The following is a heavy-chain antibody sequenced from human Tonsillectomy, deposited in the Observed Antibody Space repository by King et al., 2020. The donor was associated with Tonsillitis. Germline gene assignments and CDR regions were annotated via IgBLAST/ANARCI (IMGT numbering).Heavy chain of an antibody. CDR1: GFTFSDYY. J-gene: IGHJ3*02. Sequence: VQLVESGGGLVKPGGSLRLSCAASGFTFSDYYMSWIRQAPGKGLEWVSYISSSGSTIYYADSVKGRFTISRDNAKNSLYLQMNSLRAEDTAVYYCARVYCSSTSCYRRGYAFDIWGQGTMVTVSS. CDR2: ISSSGSTI. CDR3: ARVYCSSTSCYRRGYAFDI. D-gene: IGHD2-2*01. V-gene: IGHV3-11*01.